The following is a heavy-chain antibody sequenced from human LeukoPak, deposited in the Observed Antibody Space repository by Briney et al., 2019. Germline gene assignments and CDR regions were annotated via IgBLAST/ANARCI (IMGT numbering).Heavy chain of an antibody. CDR3: ARGAYYYED. J-gene: IGHJ4*02. V-gene: IGHV3-30-3*01. CDR2: ISKDGSDK. D-gene: IGHD3-22*01. Sequence: PGGSLRLSCAASGFTFSDYAMHWVRQAPGKGLEWVAVISKDGSDKYYPGSVRGRFTISGDNSKNTLYLQMNSLRAEDAAVYYCARGAYYYEDWGQGTLVTVSS. CDR1: GFTFSDYA.